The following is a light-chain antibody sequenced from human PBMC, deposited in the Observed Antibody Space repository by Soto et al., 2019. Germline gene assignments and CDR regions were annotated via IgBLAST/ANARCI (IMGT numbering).Light chain of an antibody. J-gene: IGLJ3*02. CDR3: QTWGTGIWV. CDR1: SGHSSYA. Sequence: QLVLTQSPSASASLGASVKLTCTLSSGHSSYAIAWHQQQPEKGPRYLMKLNSDGSHSKGDGIPDRFSGSSSEAERYLTISSLQSEDEADYYCQTWGTGIWVFGGGTKLTVL. V-gene: IGLV4-69*01. CDR2: LNSDGSH.